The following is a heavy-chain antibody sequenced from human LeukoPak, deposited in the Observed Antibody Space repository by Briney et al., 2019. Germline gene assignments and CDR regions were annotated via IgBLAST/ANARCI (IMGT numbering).Heavy chain of an antibody. Sequence: SGGSLRLSCAASGFTFSSYAMSWVRQAPGKGLEWVSAISGSGGSTYYADSVKGRFTISRDNSKNTLYPQMNSLRAEDTAVYYCARGGSGSPVDYWGQGTLVTVSS. D-gene: IGHD3-22*01. CDR2: ISGSGGST. J-gene: IGHJ4*02. V-gene: IGHV3-23*01. CDR3: ARGGSGSPVDY. CDR1: GFTFSSYA.